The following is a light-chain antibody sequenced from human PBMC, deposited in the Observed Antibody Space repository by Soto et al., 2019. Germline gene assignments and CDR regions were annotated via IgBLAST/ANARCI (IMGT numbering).Light chain of an antibody. J-gene: IGKJ5*01. CDR1: QSLLHITGETF. CDR2: EVS. CDR3: MQSTQLPPT. V-gene: IGKV2D-29*02. Sequence: DVVMTQTPLYLSVAPGQPASISCKSSQSLLHITGETFLFWYLQKPGQSPQLLIYEVSTRVSGVPDRVSGSGSGTDLTIEISRVETDDVGIYYCMQSTQLPPTFGQGTRLGI.